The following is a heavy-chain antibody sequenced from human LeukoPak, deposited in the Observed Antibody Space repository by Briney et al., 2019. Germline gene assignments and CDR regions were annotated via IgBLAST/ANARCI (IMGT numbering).Heavy chain of an antibody. CDR2: TSYDGSNK. D-gene: IGHD3-22*01. J-gene: IGHJ4*02. CDR1: GFTFSSYG. V-gene: IGHV3-30*18. CDR3: AKDRGSSGYLFDY. Sequence: GGSLRLSCAASGFTFSSYGMHWVRQAPGKGLEWVAVTSYDGSNKYYADSVKGRFTISRDNSKNTLYLQMNSLRAEDTAVYYCAKDRGSSGYLFDYWGQGTLVTVSS.